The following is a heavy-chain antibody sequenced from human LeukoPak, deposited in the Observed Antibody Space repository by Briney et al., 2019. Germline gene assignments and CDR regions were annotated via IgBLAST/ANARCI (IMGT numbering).Heavy chain of an antibody. CDR3: ARPSISVAGKYDY. V-gene: IGHV4-39*01. CDR1: GGSISSSSYY. D-gene: IGHD6-19*01. CDR2: IYYSGGA. Sequence: SETLSLTCTVSGGSISSSSYYWGWIRQPPGKGLEWIGTIYYSGGAYYNPSLKSRVTISVDTSKNQFSLKLNSVTAADTAVYYCARPSISVAGKYDYWGQGTLVTVSS. J-gene: IGHJ4*02.